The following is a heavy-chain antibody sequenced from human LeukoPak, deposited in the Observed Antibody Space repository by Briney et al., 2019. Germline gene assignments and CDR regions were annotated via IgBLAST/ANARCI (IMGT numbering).Heavy chain of an antibody. D-gene: IGHD2-2*01. CDR3: ARRYCSTCPAGHAFDL. J-gene: IGHJ3*01. Sequence: GGSLRLSCAASGFSVNSYYMSWVRQAPGRGLEWVSALSSGDNTHYTDSVNGRFTISRDNSKNTLYLQLNSLRAEDTAVYYCARRYCSTCPAGHAFDLWGQGTMVTVSS. CDR2: LSSGDNT. V-gene: IGHV3-53*01. CDR1: GFSVNSYY.